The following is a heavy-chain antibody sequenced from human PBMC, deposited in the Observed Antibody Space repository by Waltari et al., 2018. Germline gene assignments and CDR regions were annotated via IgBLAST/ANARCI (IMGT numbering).Heavy chain of an antibody. D-gene: IGHD3-3*01. CDR2: IHPSGGT. J-gene: IGHJ4*02. V-gene: IGHV4-61*02. CDR1: GGSLRSGRYY. CDR3: ASEDFDFWSSSYGSYFDH. Sequence: QVHLQESGPGLVKPSQTLSLTCTVSGGSLRSGRYYWSWIRLPAGKGLEWIGRIHPSGGTNDNPSRRSLVTIAVDTSKNRSYLRLSSVTAADTAVYYCASEDFDFWSSSYGSYFDHWGQGTLVTVSS.